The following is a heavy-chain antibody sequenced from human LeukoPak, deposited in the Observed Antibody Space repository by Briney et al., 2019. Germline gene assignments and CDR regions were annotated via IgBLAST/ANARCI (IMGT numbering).Heavy chain of an antibody. CDR2: IIPIFGTA. CDR1: GGTFSSYA. CDR3: ASSVEMATIISYFDY. Sequence: ASVKVSCKASGGTFSSYAISWVRQAPGQGLEWMGGIIPIFGTANYAQKFQGSVTITADESTSTAYMELSSLRSEDTAVYYCASSVEMATIISYFDYWGQGTLVTVSS. D-gene: IGHD5-24*01. J-gene: IGHJ4*02. V-gene: IGHV1-69*13.